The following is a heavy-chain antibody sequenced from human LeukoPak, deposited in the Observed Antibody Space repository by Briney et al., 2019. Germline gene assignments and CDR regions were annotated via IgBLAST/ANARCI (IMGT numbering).Heavy chain of an antibody. V-gene: IGHV4-59*01. J-gene: IGHJ4*02. CDR3: ARGGYSSSWSPFDY. D-gene: IGHD6-13*01. CDR1: GGSISSYY. Sequence: SETLSLTCPVSGGSISSYYCSWIPQPPGKGVELIGYIYYNGSSNYNPSLKSRVTISVDTSKNQFTLQLSSVTAADTAVYYCARGGYSSSWSPFDYWGQGTLVTVSS. CDR2: IYYNGSS.